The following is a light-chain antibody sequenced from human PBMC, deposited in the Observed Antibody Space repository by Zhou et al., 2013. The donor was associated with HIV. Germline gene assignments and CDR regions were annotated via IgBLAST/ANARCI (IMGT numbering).Light chain of an antibody. CDR1: QSLLYYDGNTY. Sequence: VVMTQSPLSLSVPLGQPASMSCASSQSLLYYDGNTYLNWYHQRPGQSPRRLMFKVSHRDSGVPERFSAGGSGSNFTLEIAGVESDDVGIYYCMQATQLPRTFGQGTTLE. V-gene: IGKV2-30*01. CDR2: KVS. CDR3: MQATQLPRT. J-gene: IGKJ1*01.